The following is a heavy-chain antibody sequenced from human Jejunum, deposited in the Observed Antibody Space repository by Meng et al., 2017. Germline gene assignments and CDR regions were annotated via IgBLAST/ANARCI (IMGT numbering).Heavy chain of an antibody. J-gene: IGHJ6*02. D-gene: IGHD2/OR15-2a*01. V-gene: IGHV3-48*03. CDR2: ISTSGSRR. CDR1: GFTFSNHE. Sequence: GESLKISCAASGFTFSNHEMNWVRQAPGKGLEWVSYISTSGSRRYYAESVKGRFTISRDNAKNSLSLQMNSLRAEDTAVYYCARDFKDFWNIDSEENGMDVWGQGTTVTVSS. CDR3: ARDFKDFWNIDSEENGMDV.